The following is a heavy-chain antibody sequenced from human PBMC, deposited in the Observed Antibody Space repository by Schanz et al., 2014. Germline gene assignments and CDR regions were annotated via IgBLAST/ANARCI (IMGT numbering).Heavy chain of an antibody. V-gene: IGHV1-18*01. CDR1: RYTFNTYG. J-gene: IGHJ4*02. CDR2: ISPYNGNT. CDR3: ARGGYSSGWYDRDIAGFDD. Sequence: QVQLVQSGAEVKKPGASVKVSCEASRYTFNTYGLNWVRQAPGQGLEWMGWISPYNGNTNYAQKLQGRVTMTADTSTSAAYMERRSLRSDDTAVYYWARGGYSSGWYDRDIAGFDDWGQGTLVTVSS. D-gene: IGHD6-19*01.